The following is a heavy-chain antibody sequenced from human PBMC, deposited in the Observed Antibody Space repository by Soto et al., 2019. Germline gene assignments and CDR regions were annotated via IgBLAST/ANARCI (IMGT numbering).Heavy chain of an antibody. D-gene: IGHD3-9*01. CDR1: GFTFSSYS. Sequence: EVQLVESGGGLVQPGGSLRLSCAASGFTFSSYSMNWVRQAPGKGLEWVSYISSSSSTIYYADSVKGRFTISRDNAKNSLYLQMNSLRDEDTAVYYCARERTGYYTFDAFDIWGQGTMVTVSS. CDR3: ARERTGYYTFDAFDI. V-gene: IGHV3-48*02. J-gene: IGHJ3*02. CDR2: ISSSSSTI.